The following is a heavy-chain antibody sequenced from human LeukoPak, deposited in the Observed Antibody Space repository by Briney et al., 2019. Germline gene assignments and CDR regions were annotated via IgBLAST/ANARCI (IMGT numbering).Heavy chain of an antibody. CDR2: IYTSGST. D-gene: IGHD3-3*01. CDR1: GGSISSYY. V-gene: IGHV4-4*07. CDR3: ARDYDFWSGYHPDYYYMDV. J-gene: IGHJ6*03. Sequence: PSETLSLTCTVSGGSISSYYWSWIRQPAGKGLEWIGRIYTSGSTNHNPSLKSRVTMSVDTSKNQFSLKLSSVTAADTAVYYCARDYDFWSGYHPDYYYMDVWGKGTTVTVSS.